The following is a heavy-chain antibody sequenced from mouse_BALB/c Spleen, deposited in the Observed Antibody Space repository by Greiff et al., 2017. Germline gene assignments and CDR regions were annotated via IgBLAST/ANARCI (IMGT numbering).Heavy chain of an antibody. Sequence: QVQLKESGPGLVAPSQSLSITCTVSGFSLTSYGVHWVRQPPGKGLEWLGVIWAGGSTNYNSALMSRLSISKDNSKSQVYLKMNSLQTDDTAMYYCARDRGGNSAWFAYWGQGTLGTVS. CDR2: IWAGGST. D-gene: IGHD2-1*01. CDR1: GFSLTSYG. V-gene: IGHV2-9*02. J-gene: IGHJ3*01. CDR3: ARDRGGNSAWFAY.